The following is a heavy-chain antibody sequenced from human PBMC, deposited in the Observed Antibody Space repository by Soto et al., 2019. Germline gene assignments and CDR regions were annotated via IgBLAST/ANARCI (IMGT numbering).Heavy chain of an antibody. Sequence: DVHLLESGGGLVQPGGSLRLSCAASGFTFSSYAMGWVLQAPGEGLEWVSSIGGSGSYTYYADSVKGRFTISRDNFKSTLYLQMNSLRAEDTAVYYCAKDNLAPYSKGWAIRFDPWGQGTLVTVSS. CDR1: GFTFSSYA. J-gene: IGHJ5*02. CDR2: IGGSGSYT. D-gene: IGHD6-19*01. V-gene: IGHV3-23*01. CDR3: AKDNLAPYSKGWAIRFDP.